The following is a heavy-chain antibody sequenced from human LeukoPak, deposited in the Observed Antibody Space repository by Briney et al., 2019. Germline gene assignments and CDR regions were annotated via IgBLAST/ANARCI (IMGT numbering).Heavy chain of an antibody. CDR3: AKGLYSGFDY. J-gene: IGHJ4*02. Sequence: PGGSLRLSCAASGITLSSYDMSWVRQAPGKGLEWASVISGSGDTTYYADSVKGRFTISRDNSKNTLYLQMNSLGAEDTAVYYCAKGLYSGFDYWGQGTLVTVSS. V-gene: IGHV3-23*01. CDR2: ISGSGDTT. D-gene: IGHD5-12*01. CDR1: GITLSSYD.